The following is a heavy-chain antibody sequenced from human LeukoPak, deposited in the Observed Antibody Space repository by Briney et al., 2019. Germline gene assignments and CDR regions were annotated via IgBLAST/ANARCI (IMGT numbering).Heavy chain of an antibody. V-gene: IGHV4-34*01. CDR1: GGSFSGYY. CDR2: INLSGST. Sequence: PSETLSPTCAVYGGSFSGYYWSWIRQPPGKGLEWIGEINLSGSTNYKPSLKSRVTISVDTSKNQFSLKLSSVTAADTAVYYCARGEDYYYDSSGYYSDWGQGTLVTVSS. J-gene: IGHJ4*02. CDR3: ARGEDYYYDSSGYYSD. D-gene: IGHD3-22*01.